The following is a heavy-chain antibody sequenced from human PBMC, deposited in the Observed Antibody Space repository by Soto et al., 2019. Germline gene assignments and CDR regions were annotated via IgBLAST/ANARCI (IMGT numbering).Heavy chain of an antibody. CDR2: IIPIFGTA. V-gene: IGHV1-69*01. J-gene: IGHJ6*02. CDR1: GGTFSSYA. D-gene: IGHD2-2*02. CDR3: ARDEVVPAAIPRYYYGMDV. Sequence: QVQLVQSGAEVKKPGSSVKVSCKASGGTFSSYAISWVRQAPGQGLEWMGGIIPIFGTANYAQKFQGRVTITADESTSTAYMGLSSLRSEDTAVYYCARDEVVPAAIPRYYYGMDVWGQGTTVTVSS.